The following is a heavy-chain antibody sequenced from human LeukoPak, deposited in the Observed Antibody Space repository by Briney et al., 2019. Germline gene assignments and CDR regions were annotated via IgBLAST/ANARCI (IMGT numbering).Heavy chain of an antibody. J-gene: IGHJ3*02. D-gene: IGHD2-15*01. CDR2: INSDGSST. CDR1: GFTFSSYW. CDR3: ARRGAATGAFDI. V-gene: IGHV3-74*01. Sequence: GGSLRLSCVASGFTFSSYWMHWVRQAPGKGLVWVSRINSDGSSTNYADSVKGRFTISRDNAKNTLYLQMNSLRAEDTAVYYCARRGAATGAFDIWGQGTMVTVSS.